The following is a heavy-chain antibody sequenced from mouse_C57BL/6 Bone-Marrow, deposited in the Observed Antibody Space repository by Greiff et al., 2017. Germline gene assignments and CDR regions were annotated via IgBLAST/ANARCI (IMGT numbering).Heavy chain of an antibody. CDR2: IRNKANGYTT. V-gene: IGHV7-3*01. Sequence: EVKLMESGGGLVQPGGSLSLSCAASGFTFTDYYISWVRQPPGKALEWLGFIRNKANGYTTEYSASVKGRFTISRDNSQSILYLQMNALRAEDSATYYCARFYYSNYDYAMDYWGQGTSVTVSS. CDR1: GFTFTDYY. J-gene: IGHJ4*01. CDR3: ARFYYSNYDYAMDY. D-gene: IGHD2-5*01.